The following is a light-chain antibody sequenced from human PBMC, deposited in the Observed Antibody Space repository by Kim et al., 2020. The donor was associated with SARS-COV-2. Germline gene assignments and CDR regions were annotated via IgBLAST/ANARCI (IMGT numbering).Light chain of an antibody. CDR3: AAWDGSLNAYV. V-gene: IGLV1-44*01. Sequence: GQVVTLSGSGSSSNIGTNNVNWYQQLPGTAPKLLLYNNNLRPSGVPDRFSGSKSGTSASLVISGLQSEDETDYYCAAWDGSLNAYVFGTGTKVTVL. J-gene: IGLJ1*01. CDR1: SSNIGTNN. CDR2: NNN.